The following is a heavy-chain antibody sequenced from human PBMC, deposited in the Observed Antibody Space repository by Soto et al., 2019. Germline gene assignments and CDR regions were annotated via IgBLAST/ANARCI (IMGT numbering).Heavy chain of an antibody. CDR2: IYYSGST. CDR1: GGSISSSSYY. J-gene: IGHJ3*02. V-gene: IGHV4-39*01. D-gene: IGHD3-10*01. Sequence: QLQLQESGPGLVKPSETLSLTCTVSGGSISSSSYYWGWIRQPPGKGLEWIGSIYYSGSTYYNPSLKSRVTISVDTSKNQFSLKLSSVTAADTAVYYCARILLWFGESYAFDIWGQGTMVTVSS. CDR3: ARILLWFGESYAFDI.